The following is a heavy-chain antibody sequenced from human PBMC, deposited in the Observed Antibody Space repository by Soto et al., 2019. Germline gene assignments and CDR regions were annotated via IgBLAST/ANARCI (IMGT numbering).Heavy chain of an antibody. Sequence: QVQLVQSGAEVKKPGASVKVSCKASGYSFTTFDINWLRLAPGQGLEWMGWMNGNRDNTGCAQKFQGRLTMTKDISQNTAYMELSSLASEDTAVYYCARRTVAQWFFDLWGRGTLVTVSS. CDR3: ARRTVAQWFFDL. V-gene: IGHV1-8*01. J-gene: IGHJ2*01. CDR1: GYSFTTFD. CDR2: MNGNRDNT. D-gene: IGHD4-4*01.